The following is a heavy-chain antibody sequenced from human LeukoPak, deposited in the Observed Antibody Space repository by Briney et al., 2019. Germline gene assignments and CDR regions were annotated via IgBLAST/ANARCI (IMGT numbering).Heavy chain of an antibody. Sequence: GGSLRLSCAASGFTFSSYAMSWVRQAPGKGLEWVSSINYSGGSTFYADSVKGRFTISRGNSKNTLYLQMNSLRAEDTAVYYCARFPGSGSAFDPWGQGTLVTVSS. J-gene: IGHJ5*02. CDR2: INYSGGST. V-gene: IGHV3-23*01. D-gene: IGHD3-10*01. CDR3: ARFPGSGSAFDP. CDR1: GFTFSSYA.